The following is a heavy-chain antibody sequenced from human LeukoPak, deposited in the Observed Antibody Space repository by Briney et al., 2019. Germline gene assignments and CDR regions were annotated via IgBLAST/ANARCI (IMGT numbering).Heavy chain of an antibody. CDR3: AREKTGVN. V-gene: IGHV3-9*01. Sequence: AGGSLRLSCAASGFTFDDYAMHWVRQAPGKGLEWVSGISWNSGSIGYADSVKGRFTISRDIAKNSLYLQMNSLRAEDTALYYCAREKTGVNWGQGTLVTVSS. D-gene: IGHD2-21*01. CDR2: ISWNSGSI. CDR1: GFTFDDYA. J-gene: IGHJ4*02.